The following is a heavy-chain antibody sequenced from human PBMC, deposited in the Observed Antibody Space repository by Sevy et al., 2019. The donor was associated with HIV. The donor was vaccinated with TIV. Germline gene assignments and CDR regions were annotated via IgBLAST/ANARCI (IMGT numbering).Heavy chain of an antibody. V-gene: IGHV3-33*08. CDR1: GFTFSSYG. CDR2: IWYDGSNK. CDR3: ARKTGTTYYYYMGV. D-gene: IGHD1-1*01. J-gene: IGHJ6*03. Sequence: GGSLRLSCAASGFTFSSYGMHWVRQAPGKGLEWVAVIWYDGSNKYYADSVKGRFTISRDNSKNTLYLQMNSLRAEDTAVYYCARKTGTTYYYYMGVWGKGTTVTVSS.